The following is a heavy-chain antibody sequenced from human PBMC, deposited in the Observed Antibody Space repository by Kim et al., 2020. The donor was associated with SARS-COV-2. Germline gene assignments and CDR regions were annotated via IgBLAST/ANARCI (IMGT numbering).Heavy chain of an antibody. J-gene: IGHJ4*02. CDR1: GGSFSGYY. D-gene: IGHD3-22*01. Sequence: SETLSLTCAVYGGSFSGYYWSWIRQPPGKGLEWIGEINHSGSTNYNPSLKSRVTISVDTSKNQFSLKLSSVTAADTAVYYCARGVGYDSSGYYYHFDYWGQGTLVSVSS. CDR3: ARGVGYDSSGYYYHFDY. CDR2: INHSGST. V-gene: IGHV4-34*01.